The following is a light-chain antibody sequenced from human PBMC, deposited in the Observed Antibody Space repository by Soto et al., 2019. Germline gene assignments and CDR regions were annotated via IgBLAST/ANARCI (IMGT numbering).Light chain of an antibody. CDR3: QQNDNWPQT. CDR1: QRVRSN. Sequence: VWTQSPGTLSLSPGARATLSCRAGQRVRSNYLAWYQQKPGQAPRLLISGASTGATGIPARFSGRGSGTEIPLPTSCLLFAYFALYRSQQNDNWPQTLGQGTKV. CDR2: GAS. J-gene: IGKJ1*01. V-gene: IGKV3-15*01.